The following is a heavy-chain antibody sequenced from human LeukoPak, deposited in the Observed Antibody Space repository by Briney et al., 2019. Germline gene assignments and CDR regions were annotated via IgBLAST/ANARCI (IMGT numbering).Heavy chain of an antibody. D-gene: IGHD3-10*01. J-gene: IGHJ1*01. CDR1: GFTFSDYY. CDR2: ISSSGSTI. Sequence: GGSLRLSCAASGFTFSDYYMSWIRQAPGKGLEWVSYISSSGSTIYYADSVKGRFTISRDNAKNSLYLQMNTLRAEDTAVYYCVRDGAVVTSGSYPWRYFQYWGQGTLVTVSS. V-gene: IGHV3-11*04. CDR3: VRDGAVVTSGSYPWRYFQY.